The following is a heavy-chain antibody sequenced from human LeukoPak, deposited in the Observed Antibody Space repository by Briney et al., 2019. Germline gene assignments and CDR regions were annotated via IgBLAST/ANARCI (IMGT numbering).Heavy chain of an antibody. CDR3: ARGTTAAAGIFDC. CDR2: IYSSGST. Sequence: PSETLSLTCSVSGGSISSYYWSWVRHPAGKGLEWIGRIYSSGSTNYNPSLNSRVTMSVDTSNNQFSLRLTSVTAADTAVYYCARGTTAAAGIFDCWGQGTLVTVSS. J-gene: IGHJ4*02. CDR1: GGSISSYY. V-gene: IGHV4-4*07. D-gene: IGHD6-13*01.